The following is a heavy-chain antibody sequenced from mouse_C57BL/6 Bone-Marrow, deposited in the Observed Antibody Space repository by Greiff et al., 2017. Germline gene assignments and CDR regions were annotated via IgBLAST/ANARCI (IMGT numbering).Heavy chain of an antibody. CDR1: GFSFNTYA. J-gene: IGHJ3*01. CDR2: IRRKSNNYAT. Sequence: DVKLQESGGGLVQPKGSLKLSCAASGFSFNTYAMNWVRQAPGKGLEWVARIRRKSNNYATYYADSVKDRFTISSDDSESMLYLQMNNLKTEDTAMYYCVRGGLRRGFAYWGQGTLVTVSA. CDR3: VRGGLRRGFAY. D-gene: IGHD2-4*01. V-gene: IGHV10-1*01.